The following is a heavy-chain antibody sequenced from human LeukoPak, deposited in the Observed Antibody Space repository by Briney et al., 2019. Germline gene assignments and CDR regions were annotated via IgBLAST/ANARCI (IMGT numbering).Heavy chain of an antibody. Sequence: GGSLRLSCAASGFTFSTYSMNWVRQAPGKGLEWVSSITSSSSYIYYADSVEGRFTISRDNAKNSLYLQMNSLRAEDTAVYYCARARPTLIDYWGQGTLVTVSS. CDR3: ARARPTLIDY. CDR1: GFTFSTYS. V-gene: IGHV3-21*01. J-gene: IGHJ4*02. CDR2: ITSSSSYI.